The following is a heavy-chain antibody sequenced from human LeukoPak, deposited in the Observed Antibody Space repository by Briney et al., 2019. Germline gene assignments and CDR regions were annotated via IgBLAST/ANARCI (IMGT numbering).Heavy chain of an antibody. CDR2: INPNSGGT. V-gene: IGHV1-2*02. CDR3: ARATRWLQRNLDY. Sequence: ASVKVSCKASGYTFTGYYTHWVRQAPGQGLEWMGWINPNSGGTNYAQKFQGRVTMTRDTSISTAYMELSRLRSDDTAVYYCARATRWLQRNLDYWGQGTLVTVSS. D-gene: IGHD5-24*01. J-gene: IGHJ4*02. CDR1: GYTFTGYY.